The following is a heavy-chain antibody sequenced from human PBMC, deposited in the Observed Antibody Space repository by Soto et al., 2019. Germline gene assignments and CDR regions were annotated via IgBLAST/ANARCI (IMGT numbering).Heavy chain of an antibody. Sequence: QILSLTCTVSGGSISSGGYYWSWIRKHDVTGLEWIGYIYYSGSTYYHPSLTSRVTISVDTSKNQFSLKLSSVTAAETAVYYCARHFDSRGYYYGTDAFDIWGQGTMVTVSS. V-gene: IGHV4-31*03. CDR1: GGSISSGGYY. D-gene: IGHD3-22*01. J-gene: IGHJ3*02. CDR2: IYYSGST. CDR3: ARHFDSRGYYYGTDAFDI.